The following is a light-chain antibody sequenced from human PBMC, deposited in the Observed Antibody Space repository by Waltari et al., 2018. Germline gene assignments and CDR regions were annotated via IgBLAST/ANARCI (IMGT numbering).Light chain of an antibody. V-gene: IGKV1-39*01. J-gene: IGKJ2*01. CDR3: HQSYSTPYT. CDR1: QSISSY. CDR2: AAS. Sequence: DIQMTQSPSSLSASVGDRVTITCRASQSISSYLNWYQQKQGKAPKLLIYAASSLQSGVPSRFSGSGSGTDFTLTISSLQPADFATYSCHQSYSTPYTFGQGTKLEIK.